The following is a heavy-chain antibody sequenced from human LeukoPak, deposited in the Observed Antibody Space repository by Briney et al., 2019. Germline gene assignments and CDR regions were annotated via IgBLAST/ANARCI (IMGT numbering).Heavy chain of an antibody. D-gene: IGHD2-15*01. CDR1: GFTFSNYT. V-gene: IGHV3-23*01. J-gene: IGHJ4*02. CDR3: AKRYCSGGSCYPYDY. CDR2: ISGSGGTT. Sequence: GGSLRLSCAASGFTFSNYTMSWVRQAPGKGLEWVSAISGSGGTTYYADSVKGRFTLSRDNSKNTLHLQMNSLRAEDTAVYYCAKRYCSGGSCYPYDYWGQGTLVTVSS.